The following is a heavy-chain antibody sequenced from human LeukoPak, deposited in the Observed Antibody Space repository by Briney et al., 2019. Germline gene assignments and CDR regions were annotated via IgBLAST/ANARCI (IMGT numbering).Heavy chain of an antibody. J-gene: IGHJ3*02. D-gene: IGHD3-9*01. Sequence: GGSLRLSCAASGFTFSSYWMSWVRQAPGKGLEWVANIKQDGSEKYYVDSVKGRFTISRDNAKNSLYLQMNSLRAEDTAVYYCARYGSTIFDAFDIWGQGTMVTVSS. CDR3: ARYGSTIFDAFDI. V-gene: IGHV3-7*01. CDR2: IKQDGSEK. CDR1: GFTFSSYW.